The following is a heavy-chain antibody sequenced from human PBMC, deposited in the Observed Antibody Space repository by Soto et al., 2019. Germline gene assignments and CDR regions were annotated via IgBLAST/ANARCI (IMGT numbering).Heavy chain of an antibody. V-gene: IGHV3-33*01. D-gene: IGHD4-17*01. CDR2: IWYDGSNK. J-gene: IGHJ4*02. CDR3: AREAVTIDY. CDR1: GFTFSSYG. Sequence: QVQLVESGGGVVQPGRSLRLSCVASGFTFSSYGMHWVRQAPGKGLEWVAVIWYDGSNKYYADSVKGRFTISRDNSKNTLYLQMNSLRAEDTAVYYCAREAVTIDYWGQGTLVTVSS.